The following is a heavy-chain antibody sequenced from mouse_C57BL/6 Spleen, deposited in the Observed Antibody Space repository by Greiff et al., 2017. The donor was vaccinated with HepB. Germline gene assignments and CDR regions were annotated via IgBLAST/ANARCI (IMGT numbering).Heavy chain of an antibody. CDR1: GYAFSSSW. D-gene: IGHD2-14*01. CDR3: ARWEYDDGGYYLDY. CDR2: IYPGDGDT. Sequence: VQLQESGPELVKPGASVKISCKASGYAFSSSWMNWVKQRPGKGLEWIGRIYPGDGDTNYNGKFKGKATLTADKSSSTAYMQLSSLTSEDSAVYFCARWEYDDGGYYLDYWGQGTTLTVSS. J-gene: IGHJ2*01. V-gene: IGHV1-82*01.